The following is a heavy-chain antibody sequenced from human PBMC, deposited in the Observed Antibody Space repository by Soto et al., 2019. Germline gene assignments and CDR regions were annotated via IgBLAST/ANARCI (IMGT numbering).Heavy chain of an antibody. Sequence: ASVKVSCKASGYTFTGYYMHWVRQAPGQGLEWMGWINPNSGGTNYAQKFQGRVTMARDTSISTAYMELSRLRSDDTAVYYCARDLRWTYYYDSSGFIDYWGQGTMVTVYS. CDR2: INPNSGGT. CDR1: GYTFTGYY. CDR3: ARDLRWTYYYDSSGFIDY. J-gene: IGHJ4*02. D-gene: IGHD3-22*01. V-gene: IGHV1-2*02.